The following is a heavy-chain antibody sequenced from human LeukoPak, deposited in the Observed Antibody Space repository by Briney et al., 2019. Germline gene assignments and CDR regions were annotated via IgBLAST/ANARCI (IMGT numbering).Heavy chain of an antibody. CDR2: INAGNGNT. J-gene: IGHJ4*02. V-gene: IGHV1-3*01. D-gene: IGHD1-26*01. CDR3: ARDSGSFERDYYFDY. CDR1: GYTFTSYA. Sequence: GASVKVSCKASGYTFTSYAMHWVRQAPGQRLEWMGWINAGNGNTKYSQKFQGRVTITRDTSASTAYMELSSLRSEDTAVYYCARDSGSFERDYYFDYWGQGTLVTVSS.